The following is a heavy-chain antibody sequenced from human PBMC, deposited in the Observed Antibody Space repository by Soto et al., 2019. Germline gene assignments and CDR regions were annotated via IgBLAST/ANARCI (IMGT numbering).Heavy chain of an antibody. CDR2: IIPIFGAA. D-gene: IGHD2-2*01. V-gene: IGHV1-69*12. Sequence: QVQLVQSGAEVKKPGSSVKVSCKASGGTFSSYTIGWVRQAPGQGLEWMGQIIPIFGAAKYAPKFQGRVTLTADESTSTGYMVLRRRTSDDTGVYDCARAPDRSTYLGVPYWGQGTLVTVSS. J-gene: IGHJ4*02. CDR3: ARAPDRSTYLGVPY. CDR1: GGTFSSYT.